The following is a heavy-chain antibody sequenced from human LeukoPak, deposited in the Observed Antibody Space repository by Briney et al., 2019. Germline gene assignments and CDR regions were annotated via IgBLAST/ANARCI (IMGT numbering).Heavy chain of an antibody. CDR1: EGTFSSYA. CDR3: ARGFNFYYGSEPYYYYYGMDV. CDR2: IIPIFGTA. V-gene: IGHV1-69*13. Sequence: ASVKVSCKASEGTFSSYAISWVRQAPGQGLEWMGGIIPIFGTANYAQKFQGRVTITADESTSTAYMELSSLRSEDTAVYYCARGFNFYYGSEPYYYYYGMDVWGQGTTVTVSS. J-gene: IGHJ6*02. D-gene: IGHD3-10*01.